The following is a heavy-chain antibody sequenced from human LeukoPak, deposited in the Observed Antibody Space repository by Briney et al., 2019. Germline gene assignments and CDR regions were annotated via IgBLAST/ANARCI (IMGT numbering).Heavy chain of an antibody. Sequence: SETLSLTCAVYGGSFSGYWSWIRQPPGKGLEWIGEINHSGSTNYSPSLKSRVTMSVDTSKSQFSLKLSSVTAADTAVYYCASSYYGSGSYYWYFQHWGQGTLVTVSS. CDR1: GGSFSGY. V-gene: IGHV4-34*01. CDR2: INHSGST. D-gene: IGHD3-10*01. J-gene: IGHJ1*01. CDR3: ASSYYGSGSYYWYFQH.